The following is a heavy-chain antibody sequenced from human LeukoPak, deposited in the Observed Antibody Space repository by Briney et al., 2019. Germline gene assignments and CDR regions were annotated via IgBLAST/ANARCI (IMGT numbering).Heavy chain of an antibody. CDR2: INPNSGGT. J-gene: IGHJ4*02. D-gene: IGHD1-26*01. Sequence: AASVKVSCKASGYAFTGYYMHWVRQAPGQGLEWMGWINPNSGGTNYAQKLQGRVTMTTDTSTSTAYMELRSLRSDDTAVYYCARGIVGATRDDYWGQGTLVTVSS. CDR3: ARGIVGATRDDY. V-gene: IGHV1-2*02. CDR1: GYAFTGYY.